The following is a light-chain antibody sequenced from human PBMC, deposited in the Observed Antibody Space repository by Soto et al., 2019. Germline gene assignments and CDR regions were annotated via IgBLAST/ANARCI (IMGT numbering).Light chain of an antibody. CDR3: QQRSNWLTWT. CDR2: GAA. J-gene: IGKJ1*01. V-gene: IGKV3-11*01. Sequence: IVLTQSPATLAVAPGERAALSCRASQRVYNNLAWYQQKPGQAPRLLIYGAATSATGIPARFSGSGSGTDFTLTISSLEPEEFAVYYCQQRSNWLTWTFGQGTKVDIK. CDR1: QRVYNN.